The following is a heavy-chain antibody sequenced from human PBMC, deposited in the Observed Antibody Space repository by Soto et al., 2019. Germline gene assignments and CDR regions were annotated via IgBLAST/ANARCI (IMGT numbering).Heavy chain of an antibody. V-gene: IGHV1-69*13. Sequence: SVKVSCKASGGTFSSYAISWVRQAPGQGLEWMGGIIPIFGTANYAQKFQGRVTITADESTSTAYMELSSLRSEDTAVYYCARADFWSGPEGIYYYYXMGGWGQGTTVTVSS. CDR3: ARADFWSGPEGIYYYYXMGG. D-gene: IGHD3-3*01. CDR1: GGTFSSYA. CDR2: IIPIFGTA. J-gene: IGHJ6*02.